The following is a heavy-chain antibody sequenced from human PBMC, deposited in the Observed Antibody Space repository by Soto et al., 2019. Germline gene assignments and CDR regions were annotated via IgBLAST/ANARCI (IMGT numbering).Heavy chain of an antibody. CDR3: AKDNRDSSGYCKFDY. CDR2: ISGSGGST. V-gene: IGHV3-23*01. CDR1: GFTFSSYA. Sequence: EVQLLESGGGLVQPGGSLRLSCAASGFTFSSYAMSWVRQAPGKGLEWVSAISGSGGSTYYADSVKGRFTISRDNSKNTLYLQMNSLRAGDTAVYYCAKDNRDSSGYCKFDYWGQGTLVTVSS. D-gene: IGHD3-22*01. J-gene: IGHJ4*02.